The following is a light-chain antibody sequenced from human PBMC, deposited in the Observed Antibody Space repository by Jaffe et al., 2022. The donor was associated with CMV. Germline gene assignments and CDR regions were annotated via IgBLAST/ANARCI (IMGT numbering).Light chain of an antibody. V-gene: IGLV3-25*03. CDR3: QSPDISGNLGV. J-gene: IGLJ3*02. Sequence: SSDLTQPPSVSVSPGQTARISCSGDALPRQFASWYQQKPGQAPLLVIYKDSERPSGIPERFSGSNSGTTATLTISGVQAEDEADYYCQSPDISGNLGVFGGGTKLTVL. CDR1: ALPRQF. CDR2: KDS.